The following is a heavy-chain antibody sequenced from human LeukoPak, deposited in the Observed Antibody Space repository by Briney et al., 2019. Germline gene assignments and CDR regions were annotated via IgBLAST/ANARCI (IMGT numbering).Heavy chain of an antibody. J-gene: IGHJ3*02. Sequence: GGSLRLSCAASGFTFSSYSMNWVRQAPGKGLEWVSSISSSSSYIYYADSVKGRFTISRDNAKNSLYLQMNSLRAEDTAVYYCVSQGGISHYGSDAFDIWGQGTMVTVSS. V-gene: IGHV3-21*01. CDR3: VSQGGISHYGSDAFDI. CDR1: GFTFSSYS. CDR2: ISSSSSYI. D-gene: IGHD4-17*01.